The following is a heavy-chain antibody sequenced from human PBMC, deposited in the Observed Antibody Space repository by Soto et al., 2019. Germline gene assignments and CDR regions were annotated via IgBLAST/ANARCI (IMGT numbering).Heavy chain of an antibody. CDR1: GFTFSNYA. V-gene: IGHV3-23*01. D-gene: IGHD2-15*01. CDR3: ARDEDTGNLWYFDY. J-gene: IGHJ4*02. Sequence: GGSLRLSCAASGFTFSNYAMTWVRQAPGKGLEWVSGISGSGYSTYYVGSVKGRFTISRDNSKNTLYLQVNSPRAEDTAIYYCARDEDTGNLWYFDYWGQGILVTVSS. CDR2: ISGSGYST.